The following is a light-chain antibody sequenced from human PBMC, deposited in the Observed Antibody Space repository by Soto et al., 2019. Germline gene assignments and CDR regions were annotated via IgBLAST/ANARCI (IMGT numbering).Light chain of an antibody. J-gene: IGKJ5*01. CDR2: DAS. CDR3: QQRSNWPTFT. CDR1: QSVSSY. V-gene: IGKV3-11*01. Sequence: EIVLTQSPATLSLSPGERATLSCRASQSVSSYLAWYQQQPGQAPRLLIYDASNRATGIPARFSGSGSGTDFTLTISSLGPEDFAVYYCQQRSNWPTFTYGQGTRPEIK.